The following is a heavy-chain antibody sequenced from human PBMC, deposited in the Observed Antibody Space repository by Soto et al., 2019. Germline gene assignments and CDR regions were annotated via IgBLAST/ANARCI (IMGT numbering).Heavy chain of an antibody. V-gene: IGHV4-4*02. D-gene: IGHD2-2*01. J-gene: IGHJ6*02. Sequence: WATLSLTCGVSVATIISSNGWSWVRPPPGTGLEWIGEIYHSGSTNYNPSLKSRVTISVDKSKNQFSLKLSSVTAADTAVYYCARAPVIVVVPAAIYYGMDVWGQGPTGT. CDR2: IYHSGST. CDR1: VATIISSNG. CDR3: ARAPVIVVVPAAIYYGMDV.